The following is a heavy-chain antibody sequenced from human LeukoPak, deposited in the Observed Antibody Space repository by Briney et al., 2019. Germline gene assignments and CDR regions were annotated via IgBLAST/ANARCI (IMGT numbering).Heavy chain of an antibody. J-gene: IGHJ4*02. Sequence: GGSLRLSCAASGFTFSSYAMHWVRQAPGKGLEYASAISSNGGSTYYANSVKGRFTISRDNSKNTLYLQMGSLRAEDMAVYYCARDGATLEYYFDYWGQGTLVTVSS. CDR3: ARDGATLEYYFDY. D-gene: IGHD1-26*01. CDR1: GFTFSSYA. CDR2: ISSNGGST. V-gene: IGHV3-64*01.